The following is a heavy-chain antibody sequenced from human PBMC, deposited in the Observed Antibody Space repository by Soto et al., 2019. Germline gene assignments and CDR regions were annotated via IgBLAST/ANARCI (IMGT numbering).Heavy chain of an antibody. CDR1: GGSISSTNW. J-gene: IGHJ4*02. CDR2: VYHTGST. Sequence: SETLSLTCVVSGGSISSTNWWTWVRQTPGKGLEWIGEVYHTGSTKYNPSLKNRVTISVDKSNNQFSLNLKSVTAADTAVYYCATLPPRIVVVVLPIPSWGQGTLGTVSS. V-gene: IGHV4-4*02. CDR3: ATLPPRIVVVVLPIPS. D-gene: IGHD2-15*01.